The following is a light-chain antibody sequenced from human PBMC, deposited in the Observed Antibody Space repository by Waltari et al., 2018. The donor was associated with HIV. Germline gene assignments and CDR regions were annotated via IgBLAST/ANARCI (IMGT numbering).Light chain of an antibody. CDR2: GAS. CDR3: QKYGNSRA. CDR1: QTRSTNY. V-gene: IGKV3-20*01. J-gene: IGKJ3*01. Sequence: EVVLTQSPGTLSLSPGERATLSCRASQTRSTNYLAWYQQKPGQPPRLVIYGASSRATGIPDRFSGSGSGTDFSLTINRLEPEDFAVYFCQKYGNSRAFGPGTKVDVK.